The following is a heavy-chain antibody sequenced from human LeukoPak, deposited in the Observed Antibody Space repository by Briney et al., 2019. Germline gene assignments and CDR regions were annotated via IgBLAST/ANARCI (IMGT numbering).Heavy chain of an antibody. V-gene: IGHV3-23*01. CDR1: GFTVSRYA. Sequence: SGGSLRLSCIASGFTVSRYAMSWVRQVPGKGLEWVASITNNNGKTYYADSVKGRFTISRDNSKNTLYLQMNSLRAEDTAVYYCAKDRSKNDYWGQGTLVTVSS. CDR2: ITNNNGKT. CDR3: AKDRSKNDY. J-gene: IGHJ4*02.